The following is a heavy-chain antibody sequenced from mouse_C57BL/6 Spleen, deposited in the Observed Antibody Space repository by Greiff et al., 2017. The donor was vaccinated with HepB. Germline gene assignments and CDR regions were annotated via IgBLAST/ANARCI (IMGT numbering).Heavy chain of an antibody. CDR1: GYTFTSYW. Sequence: QVQLQQPGAELVKPGASVKLSCKASGYTFTSYWMHWVKQRPGQGLEWIGMIHPNSGSTNYNEKFKSKATLTVDKSSSTAYMQLSSLTSEDSAVYYCAYYYGSSYLWFAYWGQGTLVTVSA. D-gene: IGHD1-1*01. V-gene: IGHV1-64*01. CDR2: IHPNSGST. J-gene: IGHJ3*01. CDR3: AYYYGSSYLWFAY.